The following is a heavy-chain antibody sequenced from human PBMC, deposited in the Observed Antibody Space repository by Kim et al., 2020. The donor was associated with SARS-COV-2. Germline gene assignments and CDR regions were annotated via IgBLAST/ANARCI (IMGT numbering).Heavy chain of an antibody. CDR3: ARDEMYDSSGYRKHVDY. J-gene: IGHJ4*02. V-gene: IGHV3-48*03. CDR2: ISSSGSTI. Sequence: GGSLRLSCAASGFTFSSYEMNWVRQAPGKGLEWVSYISSSGSTIYYADSVKGRFTISRDNAKNSLYLQMNSLRAEDTAVYYCARDEMYDSSGYRKHVDYWGQGTLVTVSS. D-gene: IGHD3-22*01. CDR1: GFTFSSYE.